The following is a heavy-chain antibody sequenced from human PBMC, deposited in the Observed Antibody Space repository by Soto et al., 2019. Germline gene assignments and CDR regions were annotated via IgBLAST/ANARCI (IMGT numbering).Heavy chain of an antibody. J-gene: IGHJ4*01. D-gene: IGHD3-3*02. CDR1: GFTFSSFG. Sequence: GGSLRLSCAASGFTFSSFGMHWVRQAPGKGLEWVAVISYDGTEEKYADSVKGRATVSRDDSKNTVYLQMNRLRGDDSAIYYCAKGRFDVVTISPFDHWGQGTLVTVSS. CDR3: AKGRFDVVTISPFDH. CDR2: ISYDGTEE. V-gene: IGHV3-30*18.